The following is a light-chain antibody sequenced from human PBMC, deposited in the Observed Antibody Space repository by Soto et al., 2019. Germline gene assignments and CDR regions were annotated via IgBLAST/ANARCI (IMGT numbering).Light chain of an antibody. J-gene: IGKJ5*01. CDR1: QSVSSY. Sequence: EIVMTQSPATLSLSPGERATLSCRASQSVSSYLAWYKQKPGQAPRLLISDASNRATGIPARFSGSGSGTEFTLTISSLEPEDFDVYYCQQRSDWPITFGQGTRLEI. CDR3: QQRSDWPIT. CDR2: DAS. V-gene: IGKV3-11*01.